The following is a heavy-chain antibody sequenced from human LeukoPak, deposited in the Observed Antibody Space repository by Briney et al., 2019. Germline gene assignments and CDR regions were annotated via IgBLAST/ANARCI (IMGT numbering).Heavy chain of an antibody. D-gene: IGHD6-13*01. J-gene: IGHJ4*02. CDR1: GGSISSYY. CDR3: ARDERQKGYTLLPV. V-gene: IGHV4-4*07. CDR2: IYTSGST. Sequence: PSETLSLTCTVSGGSISSYYWSWIRQPAGKGLEWIGRIYTSGSTNYNPSLKSRVTMSVDTSKNQFSLKLSSVTAADTAVYYCARDERQKGYTLLPVWGQGTLVTVSS.